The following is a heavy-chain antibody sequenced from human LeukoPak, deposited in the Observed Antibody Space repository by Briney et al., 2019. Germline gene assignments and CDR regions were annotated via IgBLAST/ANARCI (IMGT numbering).Heavy chain of an antibody. Sequence: GGSLRLSCAASGFTFSSYAISWVRQAPGQGLEWMGRIIPILGIANYAQKFQGRVTITADKSTSTAYMELSSLRSEDTAVYYCARDDSGYDSLFYWGQGTLVTVSS. J-gene: IGHJ4*02. CDR1: GFTFSSYA. CDR2: IIPILGIA. D-gene: IGHD5-12*01. V-gene: IGHV1-69*04. CDR3: ARDDSGYDSLFY.